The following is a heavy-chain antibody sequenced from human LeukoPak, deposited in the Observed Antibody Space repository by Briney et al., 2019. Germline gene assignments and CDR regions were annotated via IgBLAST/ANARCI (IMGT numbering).Heavy chain of an antibody. CDR1: GFTFDDYA. CDR2: ISWNSGSI. D-gene: IGHD3-10*01. Sequence: HAGGSLRLSCAASGFTFDDYAMHWVRQAPGKGLEWVSGISWNSGSIGYADSVKGRFTISRDNAKNSLYLQMNSLRAEDTALYYXXXXXXYGSGSYYDGYYMDVWGKGTTVTISS. V-gene: IGHV3-9*01. CDR3: XXXXXYGSGSYYDGYYMDV. J-gene: IGHJ6*03.